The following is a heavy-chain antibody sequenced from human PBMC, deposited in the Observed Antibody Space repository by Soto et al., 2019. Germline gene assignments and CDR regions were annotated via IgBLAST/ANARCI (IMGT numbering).Heavy chain of an antibody. D-gene: IGHD6-13*01. CDR2: IYYSGST. J-gene: IGHJ5*02. Sequence: QLQLQESGPGLVKPSETLSLTCTVSGGSISSSSFHWGWIRQPPGKGLEWIGSIYYSGSTYYTPSLNVRVTKSVDTSKNQFSLKLSSVTAADTAVYYCARRERAAGTDWWFDPWGQGTLVTVSS. CDR3: ARRERAAGTDWWFDP. CDR1: GGSISSSSFH. V-gene: IGHV4-39*01.